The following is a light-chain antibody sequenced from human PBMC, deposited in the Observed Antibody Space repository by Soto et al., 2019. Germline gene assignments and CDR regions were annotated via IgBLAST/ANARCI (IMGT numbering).Light chain of an antibody. CDR2: DAS. CDR1: QSISSW. V-gene: IGKV1-5*01. CDR3: QQYNNYWT. Sequence: DIQMTQSPSTLSASVGDRVTITCRASQSISSWLAWYQQKPGKAPKLLIYDASSLESGVPSRFSGSGSATEFTLTISSLKTDDFETYYCQQYNNYWTFGQGTKVDIK. J-gene: IGKJ1*01.